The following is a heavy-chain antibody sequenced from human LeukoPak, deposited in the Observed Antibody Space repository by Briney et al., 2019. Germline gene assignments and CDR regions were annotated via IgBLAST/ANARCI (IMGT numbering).Heavy chain of an antibody. J-gene: IGHJ4*02. D-gene: IGHD2-8*02. Sequence: AASVKVSCKASGYTFTSYYMHWVRQAPGQGLEWMGIINPSGGSTSYAQKFQGRVTMTRDMSTSTVYMELNSLRAEDTAIYYCATYRQVLLPFESWGQGTLVTVSS. CDR2: INPSGGST. CDR1: GYTFTSYY. CDR3: ATYRQVLLPFES. V-gene: IGHV1-46*01.